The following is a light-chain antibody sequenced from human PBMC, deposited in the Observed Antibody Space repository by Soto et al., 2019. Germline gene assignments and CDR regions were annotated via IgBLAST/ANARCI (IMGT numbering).Light chain of an antibody. Sequence: EVLVTQSPVTLTVSPVERVILSGSSSQSVSTDLAWYQQKPGQAPRLLIYGASIRAIGVPDRFSGGGSGTDFSLTIRSLQSEDSAVYYCQQYFRWPPWTCGKGNKVAI. V-gene: IGKV3-15*01. CDR2: GAS. CDR3: QQYFRWPPWT. J-gene: IGKJ1*01. CDR1: QSVSTD.